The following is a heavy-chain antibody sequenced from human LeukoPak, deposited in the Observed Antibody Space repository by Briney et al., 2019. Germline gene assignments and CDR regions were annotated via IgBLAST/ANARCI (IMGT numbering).Heavy chain of an antibody. D-gene: IGHD6-19*01. J-gene: IGHJ4*02. CDR1: GFTFDDYA. CDR3: AKDISSGWYGEYHFDY. CDR2: ISWNSGSI. Sequence: PGRSLRLSCAASGFTFDDYAMHWVRQAPGKGLEWVSGISWNSGSIGYADSVKGRFTISRDNAKNSLYLQMNSLRAEDTALYFCAKDISSGWYGEYHFDYWGQGTLVTVSS. V-gene: IGHV3-9*01.